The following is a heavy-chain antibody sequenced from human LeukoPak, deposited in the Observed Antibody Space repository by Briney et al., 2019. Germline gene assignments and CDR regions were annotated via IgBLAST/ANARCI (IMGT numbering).Heavy chain of an antibody. J-gene: IGHJ4*02. CDR2: ISGSGGST. D-gene: IGHD3-10*01. CDR3: AKDRAMVRGEPDY. CDR1: GFTFSSYG. V-gene: IGHV3-23*01. Sequence: GGSLRLSCAASGFTFSSYGMSWVRQAPGKGLEWVSAISGSGGSTYYADSVKGRFTISRDNSKNTLYLQMNSLRPEDTAFYYCAKDRAMVRGEPDYWGQGILVTVSS.